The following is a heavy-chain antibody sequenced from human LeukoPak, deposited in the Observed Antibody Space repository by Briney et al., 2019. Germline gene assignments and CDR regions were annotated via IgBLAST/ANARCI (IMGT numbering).Heavy chain of an antibody. CDR3: ARSPGMGATRGDY. D-gene: IGHD1-26*01. CDR2: ISAYNGYT. V-gene: IGHV1-18*01. CDR1: GYIFTSYG. J-gene: IGHJ4*02. Sequence: ASVKVSCKASGYIFTSYGISWVRQAPGQGLEWMGWISAYNGYTKYAQKLQDRVTVTTDSSTSTAYMELGSLRSDDTAVYNCARSPGMGATRGDYWGQGTLVTVSS.